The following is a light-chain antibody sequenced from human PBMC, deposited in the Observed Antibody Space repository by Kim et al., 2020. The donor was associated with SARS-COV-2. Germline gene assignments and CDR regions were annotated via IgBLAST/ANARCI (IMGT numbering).Light chain of an antibody. J-gene: IGKJ1*01. CDR1: QNINTW. CDR3: QQANSFPPFT. Sequence: IQMTQSPSSVSAPVGDRVTITCRASQNINTWLAWYQQKPGKAPKLLIYAASSLQSGVPSRFSGSGSGTAFTLTIARLQPDDSATYYCQQANSFPPFTFGQGTKVDIK. CDR2: AAS. V-gene: IGKV1-12*01.